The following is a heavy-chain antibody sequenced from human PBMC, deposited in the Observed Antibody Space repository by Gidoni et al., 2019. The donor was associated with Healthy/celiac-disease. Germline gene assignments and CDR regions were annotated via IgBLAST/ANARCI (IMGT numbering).Heavy chain of an antibody. CDR1: GGSFSGYY. V-gene: IGHV4-34*01. D-gene: IGHD6-13*01. Sequence: QVQLQQWGAGLLKPSETLSLTCAVYGGSFSGYYWSWIRQPPGKGLEWIGEINHSGSTNYNPSLKSRVTISVDTSKNQFSLKLSSVTAADTAVYYCARGAAGTKFSFDYWGQGTLVTVSS. J-gene: IGHJ4*02. CDR2: INHSGST. CDR3: ARGAAGTKFSFDY.